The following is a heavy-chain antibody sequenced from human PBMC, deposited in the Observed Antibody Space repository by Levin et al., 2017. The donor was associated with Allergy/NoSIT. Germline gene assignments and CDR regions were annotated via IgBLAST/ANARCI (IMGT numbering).Heavy chain of an antibody. CDR2: INHSGST. CDR1: GGSFSGYY. Sequence: RPSETLSLTCAVYGGSFSGYYWSWIRQPPGKGLEWIGEINHSGSTNYNPSLKSRVTISVDTSKNQFSLKLSSVTAADTAVYYCARDGYYDILTGYSHFDYWGQGTLVTVSS. J-gene: IGHJ4*02. D-gene: IGHD3-9*01. V-gene: IGHV4-34*01. CDR3: ARDGYYDILTGYSHFDY.